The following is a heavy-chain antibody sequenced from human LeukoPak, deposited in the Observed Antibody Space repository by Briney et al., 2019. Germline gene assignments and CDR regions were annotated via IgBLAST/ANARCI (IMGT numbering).Heavy chain of an antibody. CDR3: ARDTLPGASGWHPWMDY. J-gene: IGHJ4*02. D-gene: IGHD6-19*01. CDR1: GDSVSSTSAA. V-gene: IGHV6-1*01. Sequence: SQTLSLTCAISGDSVSSTSAAWNWIRQSPSRGLEWLGRTYYRSKWYNDYAVSVKSRITINPDTSKNQFSLQLNSVTPEDTAVYYCARDTLPGASGWHPWMDYWGQGTLVTVSS. CDR2: TYYRSKWYN.